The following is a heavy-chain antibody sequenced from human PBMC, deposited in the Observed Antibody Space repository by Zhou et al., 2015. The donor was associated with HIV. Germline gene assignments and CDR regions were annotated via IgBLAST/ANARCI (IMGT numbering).Heavy chain of an antibody. CDR3: ARRGGRDGYNTQEGDYYYYYGMDV. V-gene: IGHV1-69*12. CDR2: IIPIFGTA. CDR1: GGTFSSYA. J-gene: IGHJ6*02. Sequence: QVQLVQSGAEVKKPGSSVKVSCKASGGTFSSYAISWVRQAPGQGLEWMGGIIPIFGTANYAQKFQGRVTITADESTSTAYMELSSLRSEDTAVYYCARRGGRDGYNTQEGDYYYYYGMDVVGPRGPTVTVSS. D-gene: IGHD5-24*01.